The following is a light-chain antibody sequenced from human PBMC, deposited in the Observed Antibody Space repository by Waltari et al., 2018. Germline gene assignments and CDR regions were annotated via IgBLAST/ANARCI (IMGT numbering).Light chain of an antibody. CDR2: GAS. CDR3: QQRSNWPGLT. J-gene: IGKJ4*02. V-gene: IGKV3-11*01. CDR1: QSVSNY. Sequence: EIVLTQSPATLSLSPGDRATLSCRASQSVSNYLAWYQQKPDQPPRLLIYGASNRAAGIPDRFSGSGSGTDFTLTISSLDTEDVAVYFCQQRSNWPGLTFGGGTKVEIK.